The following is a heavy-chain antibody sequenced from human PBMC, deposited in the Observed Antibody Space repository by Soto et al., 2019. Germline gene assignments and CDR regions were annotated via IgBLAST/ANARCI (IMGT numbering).Heavy chain of an antibody. D-gene: IGHD6-13*01. Sequence: KASETLSLTCAVSGGSISSGGYSWSWIRQPPGKGLEWIGYIYHSGSTYYNPSLKSRVTISVDRSKNQFSLKLSSVTAADTAVYYCARVAAAGNFDYWGQGTLVTVSS. CDR1: GGSISSGGYS. V-gene: IGHV4-30-2*01. J-gene: IGHJ4*02. CDR3: ARVAAAGNFDY. CDR2: IYHSGST.